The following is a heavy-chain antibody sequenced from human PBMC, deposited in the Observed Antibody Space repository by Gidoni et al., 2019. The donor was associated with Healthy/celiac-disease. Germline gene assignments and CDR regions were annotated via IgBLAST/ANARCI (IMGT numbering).Heavy chain of an antibody. Sequence: EVQLLESGGGLVQPGGSLRLSCAASGSTFSSYAMSWVRQAPGKGLEWVSAISGSGGSTYYADSVKGRFTISRDNSKNTLYLQMNSLRAEDTAVYYCAKDPNPDLYNWNDAGQTPFDYWGQGTLVTVSS. CDR1: GSTFSSYA. D-gene: IGHD1-1*01. CDR2: ISGSGGST. V-gene: IGHV3-23*01. CDR3: AKDPNPDLYNWNDAGQTPFDY. J-gene: IGHJ4*02.